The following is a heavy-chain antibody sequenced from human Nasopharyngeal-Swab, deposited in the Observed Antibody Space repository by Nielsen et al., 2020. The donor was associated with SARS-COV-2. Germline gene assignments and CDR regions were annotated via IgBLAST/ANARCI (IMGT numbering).Heavy chain of an antibody. CDR3: ARAKVSWSGEFDY. CDR2: INVGNDNR. J-gene: IGHJ4*02. CDR1: GYTFTNHV. V-gene: IGHV1-3*01. Sequence: ASVKVSCKASGYTFTNHVIHWVRQAPGQRLEWMGWINVGNDNRRYSLKFHDRITITRDTTASKAYMELSSLISEDTAVYYCARAKVSWSGEFDYWGQGTLVTVSS. D-gene: IGHD3-3*01.